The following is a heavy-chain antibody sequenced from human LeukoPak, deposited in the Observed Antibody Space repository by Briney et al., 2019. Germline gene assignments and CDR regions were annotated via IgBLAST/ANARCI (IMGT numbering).Heavy chain of an antibody. CDR1: GFSASNAW. CDR2: TKRETDGGTT. J-gene: IGHJ3*02. CDR3: ATDLGAYGSGTYFAFDI. V-gene: IGHV3-15*01. Sequence: PGRSLRPSCAASGFSASNAWMTWVRNAPGRGRKWFGRTKRETDGGTTDYAAPVKGRFTITRDDSKNTLLLQMNRLKTEDTAVYLCATDLGAYGSGTYFAFDIWGQGTMVTVSS. D-gene: IGHD3-10*01.